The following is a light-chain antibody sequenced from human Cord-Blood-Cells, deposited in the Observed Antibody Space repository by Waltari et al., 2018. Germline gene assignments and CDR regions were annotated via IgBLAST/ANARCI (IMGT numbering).Light chain of an antibody. V-gene: IGKV1-33*01. CDR3: QQYDNLIT. J-gene: IGKJ5*01. CDR1: QDISNY. CDR2: DAS. Sequence: DIQMTQSPSSLSASVGDRVTITCQASQDISNYLNWYQQKPGKAPKLLIYDASNLETGVPSRFSGSGSGTDFTFTISSLQPXDIATYYCQQYDNLITFGQGTXLEIK.